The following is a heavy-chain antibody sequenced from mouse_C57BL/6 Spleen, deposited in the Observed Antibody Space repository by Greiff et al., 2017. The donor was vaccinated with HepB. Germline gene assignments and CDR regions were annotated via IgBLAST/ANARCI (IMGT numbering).Heavy chain of an antibody. CDR1: GYTFTGYW. J-gene: IGHJ1*03. V-gene: IGHV1-9*01. Sequence: QVQLKESGAELMKPGASVKLSCKASGYTFTGYWIEWVKQTPGHGLEWIGEILPGSGSTYYNEKFKGKATFTADKSSNTAYMQLSSLTTEDSAIYYCARGDNGSRYGYFEVWGTGTTVTVAS. CDR2: ILPGSGST. CDR3: ARGDNGSRYGYFEV. D-gene: IGHD1-1*01.